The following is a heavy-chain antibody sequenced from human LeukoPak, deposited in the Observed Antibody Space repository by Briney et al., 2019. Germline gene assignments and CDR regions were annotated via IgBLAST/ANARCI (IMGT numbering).Heavy chain of an antibody. Sequence: SETLSLTWAVYGGSFSGYYWSWIRQPPGKGLEWIGEINHSGSTNYNPSLKSRVTISVDTSKNQFSLKLSSVTAADTAVYYCARGSTKIRGYSYGLSYYYYGMDVWGQGTTVTVSS. J-gene: IGHJ6*02. CDR3: ARGSTKIRGYSYGLSYYYYGMDV. CDR2: INHSGST. V-gene: IGHV4-34*01. CDR1: GGSFSGYY. D-gene: IGHD5-18*01.